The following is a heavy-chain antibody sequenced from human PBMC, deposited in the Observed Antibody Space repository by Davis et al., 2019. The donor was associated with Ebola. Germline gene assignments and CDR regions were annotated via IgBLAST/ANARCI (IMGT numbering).Heavy chain of an antibody. Sequence: PSETLSLTCSVSGGSISSGGYYWSWIRQHPGKGLEWIGYIYYRGETYYNPSLKSRATMSVDTSASQFSLRLSYMTAADTAVYYCVRSPTSSLWFDPWGQGTLVTVSS. CDR2: IYYRGET. V-gene: IGHV4-31*03. D-gene: IGHD6-6*01. J-gene: IGHJ5*02. CDR3: VRSPTSSLWFDP. CDR1: GGSISSGGYY.